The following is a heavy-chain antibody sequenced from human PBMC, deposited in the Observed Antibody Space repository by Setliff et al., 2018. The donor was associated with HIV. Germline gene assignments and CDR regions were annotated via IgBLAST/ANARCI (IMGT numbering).Heavy chain of an antibody. D-gene: IGHD7-27*01. Sequence: PGGSLRLSCAASGFTLSYYSMNWVRQAPGKGLEWISYISTSGSTIYYADFVKGRFTISRDNAKNSLYLQMNSLRSEDTAVYYCAREGPQTGDHSLALFWGQGTVVTVSS. J-gene: IGHJ4*02. CDR3: AREGPQTGDHSLALF. CDR2: ISTSGSTI. CDR1: GFTLSYYS. V-gene: IGHV3-48*03.